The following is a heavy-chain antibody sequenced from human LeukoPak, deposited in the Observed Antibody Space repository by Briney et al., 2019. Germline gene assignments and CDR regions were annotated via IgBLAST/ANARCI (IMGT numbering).Heavy chain of an antibody. D-gene: IGHD1-1*01. V-gene: IGHV1-69*04. Sequence: ASVKVSCKASGGTFSSYAISWVRQAPRQGLEWMGRIIPILGIANYAQKFQGRVTITADKSTSTAYMELSSPRSEDTAVYYCARQLERRYYYYMDVWGKGTTVTVSS. CDR2: IIPILGIA. CDR1: GGTFSSYA. CDR3: ARQLERRYYYYMDV. J-gene: IGHJ6*03.